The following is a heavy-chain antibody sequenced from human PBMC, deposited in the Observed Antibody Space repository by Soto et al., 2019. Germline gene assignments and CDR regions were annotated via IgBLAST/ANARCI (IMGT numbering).Heavy chain of an antibody. V-gene: IGHV1-46*01. Sequence: ASVKVSCKASGYVFSSSFVHWVRQAPGQGLEWMAMINPTVGSTSYAHNFQGRIAVTRDTSTATVYLDLSSLRSADTAIYYCAREVNTVIMAGDTEAHSCLDVWGQRPTSAVSS. CDR1: GYVFSSSF. J-gene: IGHJ6*02. CDR3: AREVNTVIMAGDTEAHSCLDV. CDR2: INPTVGST. D-gene: IGHD2-8*01.